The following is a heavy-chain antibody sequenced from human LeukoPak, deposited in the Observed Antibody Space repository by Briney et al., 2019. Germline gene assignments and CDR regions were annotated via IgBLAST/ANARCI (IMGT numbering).Heavy chain of an antibody. V-gene: IGHV3-72*01. Sequence: GGPLRLSCAVSGITYGDHDMDGVRQAPGKGVEGCGRSKNKCNSYTRDYAASVKGRFTISRDDSQNSLYLQMNSLKTEDTAVYYCVAMIREVGYWGQGTLVTVSS. CDR3: VAMIREVGY. D-gene: IGHD3-10*01. J-gene: IGHJ4*02. CDR1: GITYGDHD. CDR2: SKNKCNSYTR.